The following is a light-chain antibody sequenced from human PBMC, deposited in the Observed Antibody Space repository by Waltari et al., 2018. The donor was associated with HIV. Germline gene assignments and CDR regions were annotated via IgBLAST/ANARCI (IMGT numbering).Light chain of an antibody. CDR2: WAS. J-gene: IGKJ4*01. Sequence: DIVMIQSPDSLPVSLGERATINCTSSRSILHSSDNRNYLAWYQQKPRQPPKLLISWASTRESGVPDRFSGSGSGTAFTLTITRLQAEDVAVYHCQQYFRIPPTFGGGTKVEIK. CDR3: QQYFRIPPT. V-gene: IGKV4-1*01. CDR1: RSILHSSDNRNY.